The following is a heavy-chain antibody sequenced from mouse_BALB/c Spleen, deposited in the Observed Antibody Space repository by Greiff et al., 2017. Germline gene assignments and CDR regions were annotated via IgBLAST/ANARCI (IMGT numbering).Heavy chain of an antibody. D-gene: IGHD1-1*01. J-gene: IGHJ4*01. Sequence: VQRVESGPGLVAPSQSLSITCTVSGFSLTGYGVNWVRQPPGKGLEWLGMIWGDGSTDYNSALKSRLSISKDNSKSQVFLKMNSLQTDDTARYYCAREGYYGSSGYAMDYWGQGTSVTVSS. V-gene: IGHV2-6-7*01. CDR3: AREGYYGSSGYAMDY. CDR1: GFSLTGYG. CDR2: IWGDGST.